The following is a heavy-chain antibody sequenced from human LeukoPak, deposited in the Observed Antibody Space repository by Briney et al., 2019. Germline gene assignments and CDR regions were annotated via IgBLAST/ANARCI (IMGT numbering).Heavy chain of an antibody. CDR1: GFTFSSYW. D-gene: IGHD4-23*01. J-gene: IGHJ4*02. V-gene: IGHV3-74*01. CDR3: ARGRPHGNDY. Sequence: GGSLRLSCAASGFTFSSYWMNWVRQAPGKGLVWVSRIASDGSSTTYADSVKGRFSISRDNAKNTLYLQMNSLRVEDTAVYYCARGRPHGNDYWGQGTLVTISS. CDR2: IASDGSST.